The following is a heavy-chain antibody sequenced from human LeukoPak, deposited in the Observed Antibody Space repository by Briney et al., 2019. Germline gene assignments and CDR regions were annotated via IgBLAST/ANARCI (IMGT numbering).Heavy chain of an antibody. CDR3: ARGGGTMVRGAFDY. J-gene: IGHJ4*02. D-gene: IGHD3-10*01. V-gene: IGHV4-31*03. CDR2: IYYSGST. Sequence: PSETLSLTCTVSGGSISSGGYYWSCIRQHPGKGLEWNGYIYYSGSTCYNPSLKSRVTISVDTSKNQCSLKLSSVTAADTAVYYCARGGGTMVRGAFDYWGQGTLVTVSS. CDR1: GGSISSGGYY.